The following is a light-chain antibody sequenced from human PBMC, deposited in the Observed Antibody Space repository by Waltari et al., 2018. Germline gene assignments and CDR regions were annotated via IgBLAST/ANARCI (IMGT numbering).Light chain of an antibody. CDR2: DNT. CDR3: QSYDTSLSAWV. J-gene: IGLJ3*02. CDR1: SSNIGANYN. Sequence: QSVLTQPPSVSGAPGQRVTISCSGSSSNIGANYNGYWYQQLPGTAPKLFIYDNTNRPSGVPDRCSGSQSGTSASLAITGLQTEDEADYYCQSYDTSLSAWVFGGGTKLTVL. V-gene: IGLV1-40*01.